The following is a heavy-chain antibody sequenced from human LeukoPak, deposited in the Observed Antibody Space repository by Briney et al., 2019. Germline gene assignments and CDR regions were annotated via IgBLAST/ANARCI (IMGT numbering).Heavy chain of an antibody. CDR2: INPNSGGT. V-gene: IGHV1-2*02. CDR3: ARAGGRSWFDP. Sequence: RASVKVSCKASGYSFTDKYMHWVRQAPGQGLEWMGWINPNSGGTNYAQKFQGRVTMTTDTSMSTAYMELSRLTSDDTAVYYCARAGGRSWFDPWGKGPLVTVSS. CDR1: GYSFTDKY. J-gene: IGHJ5*02.